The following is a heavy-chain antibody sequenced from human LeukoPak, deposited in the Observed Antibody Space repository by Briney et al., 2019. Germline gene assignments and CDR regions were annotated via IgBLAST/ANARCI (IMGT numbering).Heavy chain of an antibody. CDR3: AREDTYSSGWYGWFDP. Sequence: SVKVSCKASGGTFSSYAISWVRPAPGQGLEWMGGIIPIFGTANYAQKFQGRVTITTDESTSTAYMELSSLRSEDTAVYYCAREDTYSSGWYGWFDPWGQGTLVTVSS. D-gene: IGHD6-19*01. V-gene: IGHV1-69*05. J-gene: IGHJ5*02. CDR1: GGTFSSYA. CDR2: IIPIFGTA.